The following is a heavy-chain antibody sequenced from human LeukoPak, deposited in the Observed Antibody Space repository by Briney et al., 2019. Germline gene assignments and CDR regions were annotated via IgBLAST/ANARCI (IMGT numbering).Heavy chain of an antibody. CDR1: GFTFSSYS. Sequence: PGGSLRLSCAASGFTFSSYSMNWVRQAPGKGLEWVSSISSSSSYIYYADSVKGRFTISRDNAKNSLYLQMNSLRAEDTAVYYCAREHCSSTSCYKTGGGYWGQGTLVTVSS. CDR2: ISSSSSYI. D-gene: IGHD2-2*02. J-gene: IGHJ4*02. V-gene: IGHV3-21*01. CDR3: AREHCSSTSCYKTGGGY.